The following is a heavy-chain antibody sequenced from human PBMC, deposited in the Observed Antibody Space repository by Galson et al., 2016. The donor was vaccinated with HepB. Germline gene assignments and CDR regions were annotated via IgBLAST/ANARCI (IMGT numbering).Heavy chain of an antibody. CDR3: ARDDYEIFTGYPGLFDY. CDR2: IRSTHYI. Sequence: SLRLSCAASGFTFSSYSLNWVRQAPGQGLEWVASIRSTHYISYADSMKGRFTISRDNAKNSLYLQMNSLRAEDTAVYYCARDDYEIFTGYPGLFDYWGQGTLVTVSS. CDR1: GFTFSSYS. D-gene: IGHD3-9*01. J-gene: IGHJ4*02. V-gene: IGHV3-21*01.